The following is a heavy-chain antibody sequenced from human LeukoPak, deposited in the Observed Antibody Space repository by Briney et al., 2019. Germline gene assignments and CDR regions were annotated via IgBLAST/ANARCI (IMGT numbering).Heavy chain of an antibody. Sequence: GGSLRLSCAASGFTFSNDWMHWVRQAPGKGLEWVANIRHDGNAKNYVPSVRGRFTISRDNAKNSLYLQMNSLTVEDTAVYYCATSHDSAGNDWGQGTLVTVSS. D-gene: IGHD2-15*01. CDR3: ATSHDSAGND. V-gene: IGHV3-7*01. CDR2: IRHDGNAK. CDR1: GFTFSNDW. J-gene: IGHJ4*02.